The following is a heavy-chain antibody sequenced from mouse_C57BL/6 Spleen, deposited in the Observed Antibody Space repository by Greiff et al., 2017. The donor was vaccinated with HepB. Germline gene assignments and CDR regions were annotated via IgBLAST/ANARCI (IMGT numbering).Heavy chain of an antibody. J-gene: IGHJ2*01. CDR3: ARGSSGYVGY. D-gene: IGHD3-2*02. V-gene: IGHV1-54*01. Sequence: VMLVESGAELVRPGTSVKVSCKASGYAFTNYLIEWVKQRPGQGLEWIGVINPGSGGTNYNEKFKGKATLTADKSSSTAYMQLSSLTSEDSAVYFCARGSSGYVGYWGQGTTLTVSS. CDR2: INPGSGGT. CDR1: GYAFTNYL.